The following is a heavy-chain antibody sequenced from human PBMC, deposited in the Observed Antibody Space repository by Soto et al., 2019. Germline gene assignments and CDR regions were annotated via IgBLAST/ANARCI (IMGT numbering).Heavy chain of an antibody. J-gene: IGHJ3*02. CDR3: AKRMTTVTGGAFDI. CDR1: GFTFSTYA. D-gene: IGHD4-17*01. Sequence: GGSLRLSCAASGFTFSTYAMNWVRQVPGKGLEWVSTISYSGTTTYYADSVKGRFTISRDNSNNTLFLQMNSLSAEDAAVYYCAKRMTTVTGGAFDIWGQGTMVTVSS. V-gene: IGHV3-23*01. CDR2: ISYSGTTT.